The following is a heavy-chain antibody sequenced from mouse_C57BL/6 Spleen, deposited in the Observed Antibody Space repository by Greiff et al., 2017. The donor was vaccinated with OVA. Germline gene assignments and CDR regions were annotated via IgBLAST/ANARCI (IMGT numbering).Heavy chain of an antibody. J-gene: IGHJ2*01. V-gene: IGHV5-4*03. Sequence: EVMLVESGGGLVKPGGSLKLSCAASGFTFSSYAMSWVRQTPEKRLEWVATISDGGSYTYYPDNVKGRFTISRDNAKNNLYLQMSHLKSEDTAKYYCARRDGNHYCDYWGQGTTLTVSS. D-gene: IGHD2-1*01. CDR1: GFTFSSYA. CDR3: ARRDGNHYCDY. CDR2: ISDGGSYT.